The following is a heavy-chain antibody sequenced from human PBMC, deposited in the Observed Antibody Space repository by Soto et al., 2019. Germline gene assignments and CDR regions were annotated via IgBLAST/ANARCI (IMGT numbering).Heavy chain of an antibody. J-gene: IGHJ6*04. Sequence: GGSLRLSCAASGFTFSSYGMHWVRQAPGKGLEWVAVIWYDGSNKYYADSVKGRFTISRDNSKNTLYLQMNSLRAEDTAVYYCARDLSRAVYSNPMDVWGKGTTVTVSS. CDR1: GFTFSSYG. CDR3: ARDLSRAVYSNPMDV. CDR2: IWYDGSNK. D-gene: IGHD4-4*01. V-gene: IGHV3-33*01.